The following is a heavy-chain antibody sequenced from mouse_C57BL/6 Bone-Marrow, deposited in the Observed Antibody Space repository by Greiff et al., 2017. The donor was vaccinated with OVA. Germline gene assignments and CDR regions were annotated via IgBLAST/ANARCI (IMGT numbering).Heavy chain of an antibody. J-gene: IGHJ3*01. CDR2: IDPSDSYT. CDR3: AKLGRAY. CDR1: GYTFTSYW. V-gene: IGHV1-59*01. D-gene: IGHD4-1*01. Sequence: QVQLQQSGAELVRPGTSVKLSCKASGYTFTSYWMHWVKQRPGQGLEWIGVIDPSDSYTNYNQKFKGKATLTVDTSSSTAYMQLSSLTSEDSAVYYCAKLGRAYWGQGTLVTVSA.